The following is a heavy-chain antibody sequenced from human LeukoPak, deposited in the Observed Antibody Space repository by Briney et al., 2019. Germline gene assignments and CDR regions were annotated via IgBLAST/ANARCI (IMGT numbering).Heavy chain of an antibody. CDR3: ARAFSGWSLNWFDP. V-gene: IGHV1-2*02. J-gene: IGHJ5*02. CDR2: TNPNSGGT. CDR1: GYTFTGYY. D-gene: IGHD6-19*01. Sequence: ASVKVSCKASGYTFTGYYMHWVRQAPGQGLEWMGWTNPNSGGTNYAQKFQGRVTMTRDTSISTAYMELSRLRSDDTAVYYCARAFSGWSLNWFDPWGQGTLVTVSS.